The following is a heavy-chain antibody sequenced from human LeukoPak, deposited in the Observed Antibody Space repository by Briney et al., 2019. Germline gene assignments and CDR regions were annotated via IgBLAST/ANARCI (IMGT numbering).Heavy chain of an antibody. J-gene: IGHJ4*02. CDR3: VEGGAARFDY. Sequence: PGGSLRLSCAASGLTFSNYAMSWVRQAPGKGLEWVSAISGSDGSTNYADSAKGRFTISRDNSKNTLYLQMNSLRAEDTAVYYCVEGGAARFDYWGQGTLVAVSS. CDR2: ISGSDGST. CDR1: GLTFSNYA. D-gene: IGHD5-18*01. V-gene: IGHV3-23*01.